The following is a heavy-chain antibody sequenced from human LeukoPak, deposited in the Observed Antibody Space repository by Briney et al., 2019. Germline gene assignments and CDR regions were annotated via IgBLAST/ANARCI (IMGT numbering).Heavy chain of an antibody. D-gene: IGHD7-27*01. J-gene: IGHJ4*02. CDR3: ARDRLTGAAWDY. CDR2: IYTSGST. V-gene: IGHV4-61*02. CDR1: GGSISSGSYY. Sequence: SQTLSLTCTVSGGSISSGSYYWSWIRQPAGKGLEWIGRIYTSGSTNYNPSLKSRVTISVDTSKNQFSLKLSSVTAADTAVYYCARDRLTGAAWDYWGQGTLVTVSS.